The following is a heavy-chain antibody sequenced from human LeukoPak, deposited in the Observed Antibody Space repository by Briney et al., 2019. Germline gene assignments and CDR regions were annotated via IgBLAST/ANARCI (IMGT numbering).Heavy chain of an antibody. CDR3: ARHAIVGATTGAFDI. D-gene: IGHD1-26*01. J-gene: IGHJ3*02. CDR1: GGSISSSSYY. Sequence: PSETLSLTCTVSGGSISSSSYYWGWIRQPPGKGLEWIGSIYYSGSTYYNPSLKSRVTISVDTSKNQFSLKLSSVTAADTAVHYCARHAIVGATTGAFDIWGQGTMVTVSS. CDR2: IYYSGST. V-gene: IGHV4-39*01.